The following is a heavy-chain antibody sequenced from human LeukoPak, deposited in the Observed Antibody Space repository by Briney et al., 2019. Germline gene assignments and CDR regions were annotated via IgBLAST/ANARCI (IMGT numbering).Heavy chain of an antibody. J-gene: IGHJ4*02. CDR2: IIPILGIA. V-gene: IGHV1-69*04. D-gene: IGHD6-6*01. Sequence: GASVKVSCKASGGTFSSYAISWVRQAPGQGLEWMGRIIPILGIANYAQKFQGRVTITTDESTSTAYMELSSLRSEDTAVYYCAGIAARRTTFDYWGQGTLVTVSS. CDR3: AGIAARRTTFDY. CDR1: GGTFSSYA.